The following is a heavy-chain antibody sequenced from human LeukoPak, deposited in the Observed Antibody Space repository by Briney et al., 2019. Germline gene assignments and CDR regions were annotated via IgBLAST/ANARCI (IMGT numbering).Heavy chain of an antibody. CDR3: ARDENHNWFDP. CDR1: GFTFSNYA. V-gene: IGHV3-30-3*01. Sequence: GRSLRLSCAASGFTFSNYAMHWVRQAPGKGLEWVAVISNDGNNKYYADSVKGRFTISRDNSKNTLYLQMNSLRAEDTAVYYCARDENHNWFDPWGQGTLVTVSS. CDR2: ISNDGNNK. J-gene: IGHJ5*02.